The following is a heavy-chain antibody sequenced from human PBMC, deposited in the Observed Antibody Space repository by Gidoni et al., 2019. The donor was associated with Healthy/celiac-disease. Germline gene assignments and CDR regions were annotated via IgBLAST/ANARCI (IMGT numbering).Heavy chain of an antibody. V-gene: IGHV1-2*07. CDR3: ALPPRGSGTYGMDV. CDR2: INPNSGGT. J-gene: IGHJ6*02. D-gene: IGHD3-10*01. CDR1: GFTFTGYY. Sequence: QVQLVQSGAEVKKPGASVKVSCQASGFTFTGYYMLWVRQAPGQGLEWMGWINPNSGGTNDAHKFQGRVTMTRDTSISTAYMELSRLRSDDTAVYYCALPPRGSGTYGMDVWGQGTTVTVS.